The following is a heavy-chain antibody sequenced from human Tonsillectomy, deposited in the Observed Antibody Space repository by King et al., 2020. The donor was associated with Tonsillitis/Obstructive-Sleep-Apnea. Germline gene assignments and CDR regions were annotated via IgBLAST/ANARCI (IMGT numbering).Heavy chain of an antibody. V-gene: IGHV2-5*02. CDR1: GFSLSTSGVG. D-gene: IGHD6-13*01. J-gene: IGHJ5*02. Sequence: TLKESGPTLVKPTQTLTLTCTFSGFSLSTSGVGVGWIRQPPGKALEWLALIYWDDDKRYSPSLKSRLTITKDTSNNQVVLTMTNMDPVDTATYYCAHVLTSAGYSSSWYWFDPWGQGTLVTVSS. CDR3: AHVLTSAGYSSSWYWFDP. CDR2: IYWDDDK.